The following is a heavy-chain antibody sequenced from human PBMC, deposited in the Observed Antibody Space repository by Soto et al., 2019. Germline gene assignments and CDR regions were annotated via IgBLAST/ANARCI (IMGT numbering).Heavy chain of an antibody. V-gene: IGHV1-69*19. CDR1: GGTFNXYA. Sequence: QVQLVQSGAEMKKPGSSVKVSCQSSGGTFNXYAMNWVRQAPGQGPEWMGDISPMFGAANYAPKFQGRVTITADESTGTSYMQLSSLTSEDTALYFCAREVQVHTPAFVYWGQGTLVTVSS. CDR2: ISPMFGAA. CDR3: AREVQVHTPAFVY. J-gene: IGHJ4*02. D-gene: IGHD3-10*01.